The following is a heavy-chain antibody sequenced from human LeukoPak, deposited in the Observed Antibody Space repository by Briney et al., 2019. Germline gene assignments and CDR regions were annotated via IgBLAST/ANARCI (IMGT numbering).Heavy chain of an antibody. Sequence: SETLSLTCAVYGGSFSGYYWSWIRQPPVKELEWIGEINHSGSTNYNPSLKSRVTISVDTSKNQFSLKLSSVTAADTAVYYCARGPAEWCGYYGPCDYWGQGTLVTVSS. D-gene: IGHD3-3*01. V-gene: IGHV4-34*01. J-gene: IGHJ4*02. CDR3: ARGPAEWCGYYGPCDY. CDR2: INHSGST. CDR1: GGSFSGYY.